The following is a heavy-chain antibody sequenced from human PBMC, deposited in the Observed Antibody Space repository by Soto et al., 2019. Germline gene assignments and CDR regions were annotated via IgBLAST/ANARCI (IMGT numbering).Heavy chain of an antibody. CDR1: GYTFTSYG. D-gene: IGHD6-19*01. CDR3: ERDRAVAGTGPVDY. J-gene: IGHJ4*02. V-gene: IGHV1-18*01. Sequence: ASVKVSCKASGYTFTSYGISWVRQAPGQGLEWMGWISAYNGNTNYAQKLQGRVTVTTDTSTSTAYMELRSLRSDDTAVYYCERDRAVAGTGPVDYWGQGTLVTVSS. CDR2: ISAYNGNT.